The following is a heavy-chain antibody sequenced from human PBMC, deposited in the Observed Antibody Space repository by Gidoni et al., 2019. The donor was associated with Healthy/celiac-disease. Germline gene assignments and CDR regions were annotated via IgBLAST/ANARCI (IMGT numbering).Heavy chain of an antibody. D-gene: IGHD6-19*01. J-gene: IGHJ1*01. V-gene: IGHV4-4*02. Sequence: QVQLQESGPGLVKPSGTLSLTCAVSGGSISSRNWWSWVRQPPGKGLEWIGEIYHSGSTNYNPSLKSRVTISVDKSKNQFSLKLSSVTAADTAVYYCARGAVAGDGPYLDLGFQHWGQGTLVTVSS. CDR2: IYHSGST. CDR1: GGSISSRNW. CDR3: ARGAVAGDGPYLDLGFQH.